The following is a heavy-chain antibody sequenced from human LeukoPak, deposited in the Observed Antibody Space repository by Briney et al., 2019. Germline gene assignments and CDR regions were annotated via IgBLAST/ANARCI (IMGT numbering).Heavy chain of an antibody. CDR2: ISSSGSTI. Sequence: GGSLRLSCAASGFTFSDYYMSWIRQAPGKGLEWVSYISSSGSTIYYADSVKGRFTISRDNAKNSLYLQMNSLRVEDTALYYCATHSYYYGSGSYPHYLDYWGRGTLVTASA. CDR3: ATHSYYYGSGSYPHYLDY. J-gene: IGHJ4*02. V-gene: IGHV3-11*01. CDR1: GFTFSDYY. D-gene: IGHD3-10*01.